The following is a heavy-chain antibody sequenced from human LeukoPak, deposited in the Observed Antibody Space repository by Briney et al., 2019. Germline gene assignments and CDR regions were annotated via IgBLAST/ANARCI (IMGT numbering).Heavy chain of an antibody. Sequence: QPGGSLRLSCVASGFTFSTFAMIWVRQPPGKGLEWVSSIFPSGGEIHYADSVKGRFTISRDNAKNSLYLQMNSLRVEDTAVYYCARAPTFSGWFDYWGQGTLVTVSS. CDR1: GFTFSTFA. D-gene: IGHD6-19*01. CDR2: IFPSGGEI. J-gene: IGHJ4*02. V-gene: IGHV3-21*01. CDR3: ARAPTFSGWFDY.